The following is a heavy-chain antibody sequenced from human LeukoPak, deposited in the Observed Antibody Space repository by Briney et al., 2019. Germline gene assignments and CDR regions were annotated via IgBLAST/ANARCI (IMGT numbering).Heavy chain of an antibody. D-gene: IGHD6-19*01. CDR2: IYFSGST. CDR3: ARADSSGWYGDAFDI. V-gene: IGHV4-31*03. Sequence: SQTLSLTCTVSGFSISSGGYYWGWQGQGPGKGREGIVYIYFSGSTYYNPSLKRRVPISVDKSKNQFSLKLSSVPAADTAVYYCARADSSGWYGDAFDIWGQGTMVTVSS. CDR1: GFSISSGGYY. J-gene: IGHJ3*02.